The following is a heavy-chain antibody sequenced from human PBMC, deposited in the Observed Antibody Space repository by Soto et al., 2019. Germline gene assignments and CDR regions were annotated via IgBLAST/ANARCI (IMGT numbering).Heavy chain of an antibody. J-gene: IGHJ5*02. V-gene: IGHV1-2*04. D-gene: IGHD2-8*02. CDR3: ARVGLYWAWTRNYNWFDP. Sequence: ASVKVSCKASGYTFTGYYMHWVRQAPGQGLEWMGWINPNSGGTNYAQKFQGWVTMTRDTSISTAYMELSRLRSDDTAVYYCARVGLYWAWTRNYNWFDPWGQGTLVTVSS. CDR1: GYTFTGYY. CDR2: INPNSGGT.